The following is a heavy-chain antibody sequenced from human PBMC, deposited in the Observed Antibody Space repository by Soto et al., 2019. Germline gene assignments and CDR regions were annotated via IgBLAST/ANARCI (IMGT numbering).Heavy chain of an antibody. V-gene: IGHV3-23*01. CDR1: DFSFTSYA. J-gene: IGHJ4*02. Sequence: EVEMLAWGGGVVQPGESLRLSCVAPDFSFTSYAMTWVRLAPGKGLQWVAALSHDGGNTYYRDSVRGRFTISRDNSKNPLYLQKNSLKGEEPAVYYCGKQAGTWVDSAIEFWGQGTQVTVSS. D-gene: IGHD3-9*01. CDR3: GKQAGTWVDSAIEF. CDR2: LSHDGGNT.